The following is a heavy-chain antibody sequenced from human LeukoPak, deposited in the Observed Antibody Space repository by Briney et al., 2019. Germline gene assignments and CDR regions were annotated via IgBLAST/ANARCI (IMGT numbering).Heavy chain of an antibody. J-gene: IGHJ5*02. Sequence: TSETLSLTCTVSGGSISSSSYYWGWIRQPPGKGLEWIGCIYYSGSTYYNPSLKSRVTISVDTSKNQFSLKLSSVTAADTAVYYCARQATADDYGDNWFDPWGQGTLVTVSS. CDR1: GGSISSSSYY. CDR3: ARQATADDYGDNWFDP. CDR2: IYYSGST. V-gene: IGHV4-39*01. D-gene: IGHD4-17*01.